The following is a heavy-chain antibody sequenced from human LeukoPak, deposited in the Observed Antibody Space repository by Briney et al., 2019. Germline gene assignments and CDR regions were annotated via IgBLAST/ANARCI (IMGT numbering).Heavy chain of an antibody. J-gene: IGHJ5*02. D-gene: IGHD3-22*01. CDR3: AAQVNYHDSTVWDP. V-gene: IGHV1-58*01. Sequence: ASVKVSCKASGFTFRTSAVQWVRQARGQRLEWIGWIVVGSGNTSYAQKFQERVTISRDMSTSTAYMELSSLRSEDTAVYYCAAQVNYHDSTVWDPWGQGTLVTVSS. CDR2: IVVGSGNT. CDR1: GFTFRTSA.